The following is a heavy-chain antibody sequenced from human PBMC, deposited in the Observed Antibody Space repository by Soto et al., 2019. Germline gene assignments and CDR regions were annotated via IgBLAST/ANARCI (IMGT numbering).Heavy chain of an antibody. V-gene: IGHV4-59*01. CDR1: GRSISYYY. J-gene: IGHJ4*02. CDR3: ARDGTAAGQFDY. CDR2: IYYSGST. D-gene: IGHD6-13*01. Sequence: SETLSLTCTVSGRSISYYYWSWIRQPPGKDLEWIGYIYYSGSTNYNPSLKSRVTISVDTSKNQFSLKLSSVTAADTAVYYCARDGTAAGQFDYWGQGTLVTVSS.